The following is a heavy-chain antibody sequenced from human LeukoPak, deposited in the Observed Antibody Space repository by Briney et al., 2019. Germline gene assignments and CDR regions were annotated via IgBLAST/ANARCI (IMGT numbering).Heavy chain of an antibody. J-gene: IGHJ4*02. CDR3: ARVPPAGGVRGLIPFFDQ. D-gene: IGHD3-10*02. Sequence: GASVKVSCEASGDTFNNYDINWVRQATGQGLELMGWLSPNSGDTGFAQKFQGRVTVTRDTSITTAYMELNSLRYGDTAVYYCARVPPAGGVRGLIPFFDQWGQGTPVTVSS. V-gene: IGHV1-8*02. CDR1: GDTFNNYD. CDR2: LSPNSGDT.